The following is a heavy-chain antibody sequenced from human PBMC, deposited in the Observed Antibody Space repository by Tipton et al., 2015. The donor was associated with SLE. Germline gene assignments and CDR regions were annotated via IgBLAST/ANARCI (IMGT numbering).Heavy chain of an antibody. CDR2: VYHSGNF. CDR3: ARVGFDAFLEWLGLDY. CDR1: GAPISSHF. D-gene: IGHD3-3*01. V-gene: IGHV4-59*11. Sequence: TLSLTCTVSGAPISSHFWSWIRQPPGKGLEWIGYVYHSGNFNYNPSLRSRVTISVDKSKNQFSLNLSSVTAADTAVYFCARVGFDAFLEWLGLDYWGQGSLVIVSS. J-gene: IGHJ4*02.